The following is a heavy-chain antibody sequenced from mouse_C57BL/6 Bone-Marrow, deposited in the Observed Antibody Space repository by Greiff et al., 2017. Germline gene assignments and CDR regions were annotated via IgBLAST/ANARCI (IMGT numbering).Heavy chain of an antibody. J-gene: IGHJ3*01. CDR2: ISDGGSYT. D-gene: IGHD1-1*02. CDR3: ARSDDGGSYGVAY. Sequence: EVQLVESGGGLVKPGGSLKLSCAASGFTFSSYAMSWVRQTPEKRLEWVATISDGGSYTYYPDNVKGRFTISRDNAKNNLYLQMSHLKSEDTAMFYWARSDDGGSYGVAYRGQGALVTDSA. CDR1: GFTFSSYA. V-gene: IGHV5-4*01.